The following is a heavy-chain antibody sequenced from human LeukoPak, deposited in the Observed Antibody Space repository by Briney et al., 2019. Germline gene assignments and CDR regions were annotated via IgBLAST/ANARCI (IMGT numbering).Heavy chain of an antibody. CDR3: AKDIAAAGLFDY. V-gene: IGHV3-9*01. Sequence: GGSLRLSCAASGFTFDDYAMHWVRQAPGKGLEWVSGISWNSCSIGYADSVKGRFTISRDNAKNSLYLQMNSLRAEDTALYYCAKDIAAAGLFDYWGQGTLVTVSS. CDR2: ISWNSCSI. CDR1: GFTFDDYA. D-gene: IGHD6-13*01. J-gene: IGHJ4*02.